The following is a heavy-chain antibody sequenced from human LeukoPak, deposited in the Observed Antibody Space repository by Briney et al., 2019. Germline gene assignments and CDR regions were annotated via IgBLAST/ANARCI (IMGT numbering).Heavy chain of an antibody. D-gene: IGHD6-6*01. CDR3: ARHFAYSSSSYFDY. V-gene: IGHV4-59*08. Sequence: SETLSLTCSVSGGSVSNYYWSWIRQPLEKGLEWIGHVYYTGSTNYNPSLKSRVTMFEDKSKNQFSLRLYSVTVADTAVYYCARHFAYSSSSYFDYWGQGSLVTISS. CDR1: GGSVSNYY. CDR2: VYYTGST. J-gene: IGHJ4*02.